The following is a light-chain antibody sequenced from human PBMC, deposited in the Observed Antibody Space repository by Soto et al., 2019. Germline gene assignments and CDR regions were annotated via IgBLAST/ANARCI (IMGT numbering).Light chain of an antibody. J-gene: IGLJ1*01. Sequence: QSALTQPPSVSGSPGQSVTISCTGTSSDVGGYNYVSWYQQHPGKAPKLILYDVTKRPSGVPDRFSGSKSGNTASLTISGLQAEDEADYYCSSYTGSNFFVFGAGTKVTVL. CDR3: SSYTGSNFFV. V-gene: IGLV2-11*01. CDR1: SSDVGGYNY. CDR2: DVT.